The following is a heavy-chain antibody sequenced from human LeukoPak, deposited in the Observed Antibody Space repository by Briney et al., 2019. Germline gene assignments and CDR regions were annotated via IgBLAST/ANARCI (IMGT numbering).Heavy chain of an antibody. CDR2: IFHSGST. J-gene: IGHJ5*02. CDR3: ASIYYYDSAPFDP. CDR1: SDSIFTSNW. Sequence: SETLSLTCTVSSDSIFTSNWWSWVRQPPGKGLEWIGQIFHSGSTSYSPSLKSRVTISMDKSKNQISLRLTSVTAADTAVYYCASIYYYDSAPFDPWGQGTLVTVSS. D-gene: IGHD3-22*01. V-gene: IGHV4-4*02.